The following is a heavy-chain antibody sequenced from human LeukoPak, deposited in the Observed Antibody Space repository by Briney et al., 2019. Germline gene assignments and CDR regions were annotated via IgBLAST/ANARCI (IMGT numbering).Heavy chain of an antibody. D-gene: IGHD6-19*01. CDR3: AKEETIGSGYYGMDV. CDR2: ISWDGGST. Sequence: GGSLRLSCAASGFTFDDYTMHWVRQAPGKGLEWVSLISWDGGSTYYADSVKGRFTISRDNSKNSLYLQMNGLRTEGNALYYCAKEETIGSGYYGMDVWGQGTTVTVSS. J-gene: IGHJ6*02. V-gene: IGHV3-43*01. CDR1: GFTFDDYT.